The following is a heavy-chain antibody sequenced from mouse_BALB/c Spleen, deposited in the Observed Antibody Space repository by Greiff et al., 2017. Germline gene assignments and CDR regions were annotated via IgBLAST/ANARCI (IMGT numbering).Heavy chain of an antibody. CDR3: AHYGSSYGFAY. CDR2: INPSTGYT. D-gene: IGHD1-1*01. CDR1: GYTFTSYW. Sequence: VKLQESGAELAKPGASVKMSCKASGYTFTSYWMHWVKQRPGQGLEWIGYINPSTGYTEYNQKFKDKATLTADKSSSTAYMQLSSLTSEDSAVYYCAHYGSSYGFAYWGQGTLVTVSA. V-gene: IGHV1-7*01. J-gene: IGHJ3*01.